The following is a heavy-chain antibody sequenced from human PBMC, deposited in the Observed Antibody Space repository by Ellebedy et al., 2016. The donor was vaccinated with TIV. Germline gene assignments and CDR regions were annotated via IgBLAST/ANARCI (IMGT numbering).Heavy chain of an antibody. CDR2: ISVDGRAV. J-gene: IGHJ3*02. Sequence: GESLKISXVGFGFTFSDSVMHWVRHHPGSGLDWVAGISVDGRAVHYPDSVKGRFTISRDNAQNTVYLQMNSLRLEDTAVYYCVRGWYSSGHCDVFAMWGQGTIVTVSS. D-gene: IGHD6-19*01. CDR3: VRGWYSSGHCDVFAM. CDR1: GFTFSDSV. V-gene: IGHV3-30*03.